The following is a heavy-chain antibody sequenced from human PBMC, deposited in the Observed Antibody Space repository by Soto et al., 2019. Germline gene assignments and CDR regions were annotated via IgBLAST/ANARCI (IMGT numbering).Heavy chain of an antibody. J-gene: IGHJ6*02. CDR3: ARDRRITMVRGVPKTVYYYYYYGMDV. D-gene: IGHD3-10*01. V-gene: IGHV1-18*04. CDR1: GYTFTSYG. Sequence: ASVKVSCKASGYTFTSYGISCVRRAPGQGLEWMGWISAYNGNTNYAQKLQGRVTMTTDTSTSTAYMELRSLRSDDTAVYYCARDRRITMVRGVPKTVYYYYYYGMDVWGQGTTVTVSS. CDR2: ISAYNGNT.